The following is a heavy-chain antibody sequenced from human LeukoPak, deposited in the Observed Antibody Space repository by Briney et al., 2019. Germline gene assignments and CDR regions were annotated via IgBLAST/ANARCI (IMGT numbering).Heavy chain of an antibody. CDR1: GYTFTSYY. V-gene: IGHV1-46*01. Sequence: ASVKVSCKAFGYTFTSYYMHWVRQAPGQGLEWMGIINPSGGSTSYAQKFQGRVTMTRDMSTSTVYMELSSLRSEDTAVYYCARVLEYSSGWYVPELGYWGQGTLVTVSS. CDR2: INPSGGST. CDR3: ARVLEYSSGWYVPELGY. D-gene: IGHD6-19*01. J-gene: IGHJ4*02.